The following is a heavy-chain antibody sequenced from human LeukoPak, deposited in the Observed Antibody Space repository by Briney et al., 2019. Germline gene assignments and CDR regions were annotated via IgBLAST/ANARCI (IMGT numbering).Heavy chain of an antibody. Sequence: GGSLRLSCAASGFTFSDYYMSWIRQAPGKGLEWVSYISSSGSTIYYADSVKGRFTISRDNAKNSLYLQMNSLRAEDTAVYYCARGCMMWWCPRAFDIWGQGIMVTVSS. CDR1: GFTFSDYY. J-gene: IGHJ3*02. CDR2: ISSSGSTI. CDR3: ARGCMMWWCPRAFDI. D-gene: IGHD2-21*01. V-gene: IGHV3-11*01.